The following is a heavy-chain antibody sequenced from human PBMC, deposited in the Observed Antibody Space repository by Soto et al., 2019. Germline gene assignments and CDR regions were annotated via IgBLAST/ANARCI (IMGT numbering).Heavy chain of an antibody. J-gene: IGHJ5*02. D-gene: IGHD3-3*01. Sequence: PGGSLRLSCAASGFIFSSYGMHWVRPAPGKGLEWVAVISYDGNNKYYADSVKGRFTISRDNSKNTLYLQMNSLRAEDTAVYYCAKDLKTTYDDFWSGHYPPWFDPWGQGTLVTVSS. V-gene: IGHV3-30*18. CDR3: AKDLKTTYDDFWSGHYPPWFDP. CDR2: ISYDGNNK. CDR1: GFIFSSYG.